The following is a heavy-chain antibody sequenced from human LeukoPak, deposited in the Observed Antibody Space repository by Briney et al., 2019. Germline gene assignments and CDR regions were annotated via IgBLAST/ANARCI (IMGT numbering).Heavy chain of an antibody. J-gene: IGHJ4*02. CDR2: IWYDGSNK. D-gene: IGHD2-21*01. CDR1: GFXFSSYG. V-gene: IGHV3-33*01. CDR3: ARGIASLDY. Sequence: GGSLRLSCAASGFXFSSYGIHWVRQAPGKGLEWVAVIWYDGSNKYYADSVKGRFTISRDNSNNTLYLQMNSLRVEDTAVYYCARGIASLDYWGQGTLVTVSS.